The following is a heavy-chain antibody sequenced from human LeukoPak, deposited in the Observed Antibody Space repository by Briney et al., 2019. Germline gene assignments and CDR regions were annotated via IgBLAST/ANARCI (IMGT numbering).Heavy chain of an antibody. J-gene: IGHJ6*03. V-gene: IGHV3-48*01. CDR3: ARVVPVHEYYNSYMDV. CDR2: LTRGSSNI. Sequence: GGPLRLSCEAPGFPFMTYAMNWIRQSPGKGLEWVAFLTRGSSNIQYAESVKGRFTISRDNGKDSLFLQMNSLRAEDTAVYYCARVVPVHEYYNSYMDVWGKGTTVTVSS. CDR1: GFPFMTYA. D-gene: IGHD1-1*01.